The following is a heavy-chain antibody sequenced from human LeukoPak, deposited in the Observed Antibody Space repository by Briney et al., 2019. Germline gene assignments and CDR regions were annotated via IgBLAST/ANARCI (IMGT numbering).Heavy chain of an antibody. Sequence: AGSLRLSCAASGFTFSSYGMHWVRQAPGKGLEWVAVISYDGSNKYYADSVKGRFTISRDNSKNTLYLQMNSLRAEDTAVYYCAKDRGPGVRYYFANWGQGTLVTVSS. V-gene: IGHV3-30*18. CDR1: GFTFSSYG. CDR3: AKDRGPGVRYYFAN. CDR2: ISYDGSNK. D-gene: IGHD3-10*01. J-gene: IGHJ4*02.